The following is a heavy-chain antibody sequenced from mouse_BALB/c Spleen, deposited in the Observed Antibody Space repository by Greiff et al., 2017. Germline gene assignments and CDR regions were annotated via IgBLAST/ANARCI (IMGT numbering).Heavy chain of an antibody. V-gene: IGHV8-12*01. J-gene: IGHJ2*01. D-gene: IGHD2-1*01. CDR1: GFSLSTSGMG. CDR2: IYWDDDK. CDR3: ARRGVYYGNFYFDY. Sequence: QVTLKVSGPGILQPSQTLSLTCSFSGFSLSTSGMGVSWIRQPSGKGLEWLAHIYWDDDKRYNPSLKSRLTISKDTSSNQVFLKITSVDTADTATYYCARRGVYYGNFYFDYWGQGTTLTVSS.